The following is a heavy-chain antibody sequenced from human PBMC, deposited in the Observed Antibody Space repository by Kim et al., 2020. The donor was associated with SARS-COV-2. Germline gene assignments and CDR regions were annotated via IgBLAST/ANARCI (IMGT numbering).Heavy chain of an antibody. J-gene: IGHJ6*02. Sequence: GESLKISCKGSGYSFTSYWISWVRQMPGKVLEWMGRIDPSDSYTNYSPSFQGHVTISAAKSISTAYLQWSSLKASDTAMYYCASTFGYYYGSGSYYPENYYYRMDVWGQGTTVTVSS. D-gene: IGHD3-10*01. CDR2: IDPSDSYT. CDR1: GYSFTSYW. CDR3: ASTFGYYYGSGSYYPENYYYRMDV. V-gene: IGHV5-10-1*01.